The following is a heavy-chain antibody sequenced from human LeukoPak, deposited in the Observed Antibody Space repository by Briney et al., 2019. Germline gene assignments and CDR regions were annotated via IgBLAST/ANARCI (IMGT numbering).Heavy chain of an antibody. CDR1: GISFSTHA. D-gene: IGHD6-6*01. J-gene: IGHJ5*02. CDR3: ARGPGSSSGVGWFDP. V-gene: IGHV3-23*01. Sequence: PGGSLRLSCAASGISFSTHAMTWVRQAPGKGLEWVSGISGSGGTTNYADSVKGRFTISRDNAKNSLYLQMNSLRAEDTAVYYCARGPGSSSGVGWFDPWGQGTLVTVSS. CDR2: ISGSGGTT.